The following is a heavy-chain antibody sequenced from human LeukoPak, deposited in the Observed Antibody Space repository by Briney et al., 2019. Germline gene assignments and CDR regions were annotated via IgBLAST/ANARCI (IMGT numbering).Heavy chain of an antibody. Sequence: QAGGSLRLSCAAFGFTFSSYWMHWVRQAPGKGLMWVSRINGDGSTTNYADSVKGRFTISRDNAKNTLYLQMNSLRAEDTAVYYCARAFATYPSDVWGQGTTVTVSS. CDR1: GFTFSSYW. V-gene: IGHV3-74*01. CDR2: INGDGSTT. CDR3: ARAFATYPSDV. J-gene: IGHJ6*02. D-gene: IGHD2-2*02.